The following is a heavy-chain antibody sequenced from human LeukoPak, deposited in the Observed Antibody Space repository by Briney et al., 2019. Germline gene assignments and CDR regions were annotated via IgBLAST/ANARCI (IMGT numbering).Heavy chain of an antibody. Sequence: GESPRISCKGSGYSFTSYWIGWVRQMPGKGLEWMGIIYPGDSDTRYSPSFQGQVTISADKSISTAYLQWSSLKASDTAMYYCARFGDSSGYSFDYWGQGTLVTVSS. V-gene: IGHV5-51*01. J-gene: IGHJ4*02. CDR2: IYPGDSDT. CDR3: ARFGDSSGYSFDY. D-gene: IGHD3-22*01. CDR1: GYSFTSYW.